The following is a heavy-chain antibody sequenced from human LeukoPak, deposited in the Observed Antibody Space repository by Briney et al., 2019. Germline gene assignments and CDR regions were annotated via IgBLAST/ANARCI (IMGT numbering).Heavy chain of an antibody. D-gene: IGHD1-26*01. J-gene: IGHJ4*02. CDR3: ATPRGSGSYLAFDY. V-gene: IGHV3-74*01. Sequence: AGGSLRLSCAASGSTLSSYWMHWVRQAPGKGLVWVSRINSDGSSTSYADSVKGRFTISRDNAKNTLYLQMNSLRAEDTAVYYCATPRGSGSYLAFDYWGQGTLVTVSS. CDR1: GSTLSSYW. CDR2: INSDGSST.